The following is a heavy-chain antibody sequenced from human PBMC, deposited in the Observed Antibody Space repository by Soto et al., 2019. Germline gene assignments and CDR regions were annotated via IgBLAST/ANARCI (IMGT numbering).Heavy chain of an antibody. CDR3: AKGSIEYSASVDN. CDR1: GFSFSSYA. V-gene: IGHV3-23*01. Sequence: DVQLLESGGGLVQPGGSLRLSCAASGFSFSSYAMVWVRQAPGKGREWVAVISARGGSSYFADSVKGRFTLSRDNSKNVLSLEMNSLRAEDTAIYFCAKGSIEYSASVDNWGQGTLVVISS. J-gene: IGHJ4*02. CDR2: ISARGGSS. D-gene: IGHD5-12*01.